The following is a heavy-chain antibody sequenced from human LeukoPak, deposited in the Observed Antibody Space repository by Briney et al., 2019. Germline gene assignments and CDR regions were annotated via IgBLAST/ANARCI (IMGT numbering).Heavy chain of an antibody. CDR2: IHYDGSDK. Sequence: PGGSLRLSCAASGFTFSSYGMHWVRQAPGKGLEWVAFIHYDGSDKYYADSVKGRFIISRDNSKNTLYLKMNSLRTEDTAIYYRAKILPPSAEDDTAGWGQGTLVTVSS. D-gene: IGHD3-22*01. CDR3: AKILPPSAEDDTAG. V-gene: IGHV3-30*02. CDR1: GFTFSSYG. J-gene: IGHJ4*02.